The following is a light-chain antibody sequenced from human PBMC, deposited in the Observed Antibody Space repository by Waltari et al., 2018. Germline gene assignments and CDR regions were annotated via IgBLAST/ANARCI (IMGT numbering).Light chain of an antibody. Sequence: QTVATQEPSFSVSPGGTVTLTCGLSSGSVSTTYYPSWYQQTPGQAPRTLIYSTNIRSSGVPDRVSGSILGNKAALIITGAQAVDASDYYCLLYMPSGDWLFGGGTKLTVL. CDR2: STN. CDR3: LLYMPSGDWL. V-gene: IGLV8-61*01. CDR1: SGSVSTTYY. J-gene: IGLJ3*02.